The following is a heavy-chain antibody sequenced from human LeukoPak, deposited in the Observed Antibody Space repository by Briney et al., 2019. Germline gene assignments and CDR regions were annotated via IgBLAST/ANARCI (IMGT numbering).Heavy chain of an antibody. J-gene: IGHJ5*02. CDR3: ARRLDDFVDGEGLHHWFDP. V-gene: IGHV4-34*01. Sequence: GSLRLSCAASGFTFDDYGMSWVRQAPGKGLEWIGEINHSGSTNYNPSLKSRVTISVDTSKSQFSLNLKSVTAADTGVYFCARRLDDFVDGEGLHHWFDPWGQGTLVTVSS. CDR1: GFTFDDYG. CDR2: INHSGST. D-gene: IGHD2-15*01.